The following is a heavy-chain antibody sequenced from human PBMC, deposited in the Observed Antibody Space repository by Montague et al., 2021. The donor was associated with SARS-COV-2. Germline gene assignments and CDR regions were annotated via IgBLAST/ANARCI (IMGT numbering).Heavy chain of an antibody. CDR1: GGSISSYY. Sequence: SETLSLTCTVSGGSISSYYWSWIRQPPGKGLEWIGYIYYSGSTDYNPSLKSRVTISVDTSKNQFSLKLSSATAADTAVYYCARHTPERITMVQAFDIWGQGTMVTVSS. D-gene: IGHD3-10*01. CDR3: ARHTPERITMVQAFDI. J-gene: IGHJ3*02. V-gene: IGHV4-59*08. CDR2: IYYSGST.